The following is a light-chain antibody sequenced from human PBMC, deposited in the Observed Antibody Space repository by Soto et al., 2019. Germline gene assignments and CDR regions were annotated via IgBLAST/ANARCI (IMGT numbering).Light chain of an antibody. J-gene: IGKJ4*01. CDR2: GAS. Sequence: EIVLTQSPGTRSLSPGERATLSCRASQTVSSSYLAWYQRKPGQAPRLLIYGASTRATGIPARFSGSGSRTEFTLTISSLQSEDFAVFYCQQYNNWPLTFGGGTKVDIK. CDR3: QQYNNWPLT. V-gene: IGKV3-15*01. CDR1: QTVSSSY.